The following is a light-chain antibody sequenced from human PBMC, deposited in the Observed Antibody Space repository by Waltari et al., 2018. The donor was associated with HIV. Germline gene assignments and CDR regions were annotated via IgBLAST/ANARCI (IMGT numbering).Light chain of an antibody. CDR3: SSYTSSSTSV. J-gene: IGLJ2*01. CDR2: DVS. V-gene: IGLV2-14*01. Sequence: QSALTQPASVSGSPGQSITISCTGTSSDVGGYNYVSWYQQHPGKAPKLMIYDVSNRPSGVSNRFSGSTSGNTASLTISGLQAEDEADYYCSSYTSSSTSVFGGGTKLTVL. CDR1: SSDVGGYNY.